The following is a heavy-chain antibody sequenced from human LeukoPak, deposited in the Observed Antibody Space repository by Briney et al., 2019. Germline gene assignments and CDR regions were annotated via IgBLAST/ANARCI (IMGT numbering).Heavy chain of an antibody. Sequence: SETLSLTCAVSGYSISSGYYWGWIRQPPGKGLEWIGSIYHSGSTYYNPSLKSRVTISVDTSKNQFSLKLSSVTAADTAVYYCARGGLTAMVLNFDYWGQGTLVTVSS. CDR1: GYSISSGYY. J-gene: IGHJ4*02. D-gene: IGHD5-18*01. CDR2: IYHSGST. CDR3: ARGGLTAMVLNFDY. V-gene: IGHV4-38-2*01.